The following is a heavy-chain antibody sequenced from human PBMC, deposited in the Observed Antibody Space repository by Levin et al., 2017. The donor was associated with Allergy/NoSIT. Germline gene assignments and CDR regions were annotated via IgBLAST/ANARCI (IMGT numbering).Heavy chain of an antibody. CDR1: GGSFSGYY. V-gene: IGHV4-34*01. CDR2: INHSGST. CDR3: VRGGHQ. J-gene: IGHJ4*02. Sequence: PGGSLRLSCAVFGGSFSGYYYTWVRQPPGKGLEWIGEINHSGSTKYNPSLRSRVSFSADTSKNQVSLKMSSVTAADTAVYYCVRGGHQWGQGTLVTVSS. D-gene: IGHD2-2*01.